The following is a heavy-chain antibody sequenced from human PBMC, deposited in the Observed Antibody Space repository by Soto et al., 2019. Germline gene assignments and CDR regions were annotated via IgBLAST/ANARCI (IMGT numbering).Heavy chain of an antibody. CDR3: ARQVVAATTNWFDP. V-gene: IGHV4-31*03. CDR2: IYYSGST. J-gene: IGHJ5*02. CDR1: GGSISSGGYY. Sequence: QVQLQESGPGLVKPSQTLSLTCTVSGGSISSGGYYWSWIRQHPGKGLEWIGYIYYSGSTYYNPSLKSRVTISVDTSKNQFSPKLRSVTAADTAVYYCARQVVAATTNWFDPWGQGTLVTVSS. D-gene: IGHD2-15*01.